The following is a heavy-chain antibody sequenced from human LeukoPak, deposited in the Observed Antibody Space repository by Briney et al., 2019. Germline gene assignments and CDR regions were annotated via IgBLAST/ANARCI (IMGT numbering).Heavy chain of an antibody. CDR3: AREVAAAGSPFDY. Sequence: GGSLRLSCAAAGFTFSSYEMNWVRQAPGKGLEWVSYISSSGSTIYYADSVKGRFTISRDNAKNSLYLQMNSLRAEDTAVYYCAREVAAAGSPFDYWGQGTLVTVSS. D-gene: IGHD6-13*01. CDR2: ISSSGSTI. CDR1: GFTFSSYE. V-gene: IGHV3-48*03. J-gene: IGHJ4*02.